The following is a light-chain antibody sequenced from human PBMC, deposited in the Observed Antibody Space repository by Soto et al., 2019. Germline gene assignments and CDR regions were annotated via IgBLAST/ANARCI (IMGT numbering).Light chain of an antibody. J-gene: IGKJ5*01. V-gene: IGKV3-15*01. Sequence: EIVMTQSPASLSVSPGESVTLSCRASQSVASNLAWYQQKPGQPPRLLIFGTSTRATGVPARFSGSGSGTDFTLTISSLQAADFAVYHCQHYNNWPITFG. CDR1: QSVASN. CDR3: QHYNNWPIT. CDR2: GTS.